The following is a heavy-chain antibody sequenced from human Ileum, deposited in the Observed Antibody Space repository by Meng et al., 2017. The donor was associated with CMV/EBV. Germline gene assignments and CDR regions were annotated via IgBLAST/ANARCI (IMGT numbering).Heavy chain of an antibody. D-gene: IGHD2-15*01. CDR3: VRDGGWWQRLFWFDP. V-gene: IGHV3-11*04. J-gene: IGHJ5*02. Sequence: SGFTFGDYYMSWIRQAPGKGLEWISYISNGGTPIYYADSVKGRFTVSRDNAKKSLYLQMTSLRAEDTAIYYCVRDGGWWQRLFWFDPWGRGTLVTVSS. CDR2: ISNGGTPI. CDR1: GFTFGDYY.